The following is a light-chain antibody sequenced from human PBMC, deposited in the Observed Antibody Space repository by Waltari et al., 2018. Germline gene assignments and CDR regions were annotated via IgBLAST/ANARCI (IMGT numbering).Light chain of an antibody. CDR1: RTALGAYNF. Sequence: QSALTQPRSLSGSPGHSVTISRPGTRTALGAYNFVSWYQHHPDKAPKLIIYDINQRPSGVPDRFSGSKSGNTASLTISGLQAEDEADYYCCSCVGRNIYWVFGGGTKLTVL. CDR2: DIN. CDR3: CSCVGRNIYWV. V-gene: IGLV2-11*01. J-gene: IGLJ3*02.